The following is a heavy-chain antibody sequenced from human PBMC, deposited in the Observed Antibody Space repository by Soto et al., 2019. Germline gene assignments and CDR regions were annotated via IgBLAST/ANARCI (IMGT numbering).Heavy chain of an antibody. Sequence: EVQLVESGGGLVKPGGSLRLSCAASGFTFSSSSMNWVRQAPGKGLEWVSSISTTSSYIYYADSVKGRFTISRDNAKNSLYLQMNSLRAEDTAVYYCAKGSNWLWPVRYFDLWGRGTLVTVSS. J-gene: IGHJ2*01. CDR3: AKGSNWLWPVRYFDL. CDR1: GFTFSSSS. D-gene: IGHD7-27*01. V-gene: IGHV3-21*01. CDR2: ISTTSSYI.